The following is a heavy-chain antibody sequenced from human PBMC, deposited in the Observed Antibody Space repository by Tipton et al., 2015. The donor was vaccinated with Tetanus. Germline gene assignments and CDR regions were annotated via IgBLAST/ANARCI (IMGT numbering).Heavy chain of an antibody. CDR1: GGSISNYY. CDR3: ARSVAPWTLTSVRAVRGVSSGYEF. J-gene: IGHJ4*02. D-gene: IGHD3-10*01. CDR2: IYYSGST. V-gene: IGHV4-59*12. Sequence: TLSLTCTVSGGSISNYYWSWIRQPPGKGLEWIGYIYYSGSTNYNPSLKSRVTISVGTSNNQLSLTLRSVTAADTAVYYCARSVAPWTLTSVRAVRGVSSGYEFWGQGTLVTVSS.